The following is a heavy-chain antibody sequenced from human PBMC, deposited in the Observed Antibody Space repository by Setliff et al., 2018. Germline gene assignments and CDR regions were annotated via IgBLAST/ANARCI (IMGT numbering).Heavy chain of an antibody. CDR2: ISVYNGKT. D-gene: IGHD3-16*01. CDR1: GYTFTSYG. CDR3: ARVGGDNDY. J-gene: IGHJ4*02. V-gene: IGHV1-18*01. Sequence: GASVKVSCKASGYTFTSYGFSWVRQAPGQGLEWMGWISVYNGKTKYAQKFQGRVTMTTDTSTRTAYMEVTSLRSDDTAVYYCARVGGDNDYWGQGTLVTVSS.